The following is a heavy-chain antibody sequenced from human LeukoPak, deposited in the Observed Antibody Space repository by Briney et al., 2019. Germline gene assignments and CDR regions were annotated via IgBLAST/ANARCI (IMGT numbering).Heavy chain of an antibody. CDR3: AKGYSSGWIVDY. Sequence: GGSLRLSCAASGFTFSSYAMSSVRQAPGKGLEWVSAISGSGGSTYYADSVKGRFTISRDNSKNTLYLQMNSLRAEDTAVYYCAKGYSSGWIVDYWGQGTLVTVSS. D-gene: IGHD6-19*01. V-gene: IGHV3-23*01. J-gene: IGHJ4*02. CDR1: GFTFSSYA. CDR2: ISGSGGST.